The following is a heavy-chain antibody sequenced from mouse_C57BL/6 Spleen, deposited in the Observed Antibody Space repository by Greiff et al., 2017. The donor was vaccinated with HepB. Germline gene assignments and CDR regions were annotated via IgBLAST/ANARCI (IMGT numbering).Heavy chain of an antibody. Sequence: QVQLQQSGPELVKPGASVKISCKASGYSFTSYYIHWVKQRPGQGLEWIGWIYPGSGNTKYNEKFKGKATLTADTSSSTAYMQLSSLTSEDSAVYYCARNGGFGGNYFDYWGQGTTLTVSS. J-gene: IGHJ2*01. CDR2: IYPGSGNT. D-gene: IGHD1-1*02. CDR1: GYSFTSYY. V-gene: IGHV1-66*01. CDR3: ARNGGFGGNYFDY.